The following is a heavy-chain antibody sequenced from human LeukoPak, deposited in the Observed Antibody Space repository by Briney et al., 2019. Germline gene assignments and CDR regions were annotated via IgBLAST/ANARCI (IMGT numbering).Heavy chain of an antibody. D-gene: IGHD3-10*02. J-gene: IGHJ6*04. Sequence: GGSLRLSCAASGFTFSSYEMNWVRQAPGKGLEWVSHISSSGSTIYYADSVKSRFTISRDNAKNSLYLQMNSLRAEDTAVYYCAELGITMIGGVWGKGTTVTISS. V-gene: IGHV3-48*03. CDR1: GFTFSSYE. CDR2: ISSSGSTI. CDR3: AELGITMIGGV.